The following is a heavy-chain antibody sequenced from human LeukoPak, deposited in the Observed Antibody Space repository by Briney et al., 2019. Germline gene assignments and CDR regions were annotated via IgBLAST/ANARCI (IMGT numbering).Heavy chain of an antibody. Sequence: GRSLRLSCAASGFTFSSYGMHWVRQAPGKGLEWVAVISYDGSNKYYADSVKSRFTISRDNSKNTLYLQMNSLRAEDTAVYYCATTSFPKLEPPPFDYWGQGTLVTVSS. CDR3: ATTSFPKLEPPPFDY. CDR2: ISYDGSNK. J-gene: IGHJ4*02. CDR1: GFTFSSYG. V-gene: IGHV3-30*03. D-gene: IGHD1-1*01.